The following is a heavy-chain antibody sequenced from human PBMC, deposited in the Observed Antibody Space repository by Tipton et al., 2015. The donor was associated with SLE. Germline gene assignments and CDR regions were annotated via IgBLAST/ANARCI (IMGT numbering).Heavy chain of an antibody. CDR1: GFTFSSYS. J-gene: IGHJ4*02. CDR3: VAGLDYGGKDY. D-gene: IGHD4-23*01. V-gene: IGHV3-21*04. CDR2: ISSSSSYI. Sequence: SLRLSCAASGFTFSSYSMNWVRQAPGKGLEWVSSISSSSSYIYYADSVKGRSTISRDNAKNSLYLQMNSLRREDTAFYYCVAGLDYGGKDYWGQGTLVTVSS.